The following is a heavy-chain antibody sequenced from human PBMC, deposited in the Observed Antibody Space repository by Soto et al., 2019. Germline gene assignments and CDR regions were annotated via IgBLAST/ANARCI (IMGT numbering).Heavy chain of an antibody. D-gene: IGHD2-8*02. J-gene: IGHJ6*02. CDR1: GFSFDDYA. Sequence: DVQVVESGGGLVQPGRSLRLSCAASGFSFDDYAMHWVRQAPGKGLEWVSGISWNSGTIGYAVSVKGRFTISRDNAKNSLYLQMHSLRAEDTALYYGAKSTGGTANGMGVWGQGTTVTVSS. CDR3: AKSTGGTANGMGV. CDR2: ISWNSGTI. V-gene: IGHV3-9*01.